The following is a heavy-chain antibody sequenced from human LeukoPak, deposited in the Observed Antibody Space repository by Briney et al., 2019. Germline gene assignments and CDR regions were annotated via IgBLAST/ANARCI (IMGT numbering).Heavy chain of an antibody. Sequence: SETLSLTCSVSGYSISNGYYWGWLRQPPGKGLEWIGSLYYNGRTFYNPSLKSRVSLSVDTSKNQFSLKLTSVTAADTAVYYCATGTSGDFWSGYYGYWGQGTLVTVSS. D-gene: IGHD3-3*01. V-gene: IGHV4-38-2*01. CDR1: GYSISNGYY. CDR2: LYYNGRT. CDR3: ATGTSGDFWSGYYGY. J-gene: IGHJ4*02.